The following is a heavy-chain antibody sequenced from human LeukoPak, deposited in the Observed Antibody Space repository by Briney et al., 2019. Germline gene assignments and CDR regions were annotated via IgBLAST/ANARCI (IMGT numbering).Heavy chain of an antibody. CDR1: GFTFSSYS. D-gene: IGHD4-17*01. CDR2: ISSSSSYI. CDR3: ARDSNGDYIGAFEI. Sequence: PGGSLRLSCAASGFTFSSYSMNWVRQAPGKGLEWVSSISSSSSYIYYADSVKGRFTISRDNSKDTLYLQMSSLRAEDTAVYYCARDSNGDYIGAFEIWGQGTMVTVSS. J-gene: IGHJ3*02. V-gene: IGHV3-21*04.